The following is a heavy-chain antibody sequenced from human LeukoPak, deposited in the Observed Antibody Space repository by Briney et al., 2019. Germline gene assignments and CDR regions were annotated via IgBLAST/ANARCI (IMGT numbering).Heavy chain of an antibody. J-gene: IGHJ5*02. CDR2: IIPIFGTA. Sequence: ASVKVSCKASGGTFSSYAISWVRQTPGQGLEWMGGIIPIFGTANYAQKFQGRVTITADESTSTAYMELSSLRSGDTAVYYCARASDVLRYFEGFDPWGQGTLVTVSS. CDR1: GGTFSSYA. V-gene: IGHV1-69*01. D-gene: IGHD3-9*01. CDR3: ARASDVLRYFEGFDP.